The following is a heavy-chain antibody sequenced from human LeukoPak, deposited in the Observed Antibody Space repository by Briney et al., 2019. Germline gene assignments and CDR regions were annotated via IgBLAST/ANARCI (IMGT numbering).Heavy chain of an antibody. Sequence: GASVKVSCKASGYTFTGYYMHWVRQAPGQGLEWMGWINPNSGGTNYAQKFQGRVTMTRDTSISTAYMELSRLRSDDTAVYYCARPLYYYGSSGYYSKGLLGNWGQGTLVTVSS. CDR2: INPNSGGT. V-gene: IGHV1-2*02. CDR1: GYTFTGYY. CDR3: ARPLYYYGSSGYYSKGLLGN. D-gene: IGHD3-22*01. J-gene: IGHJ4*02.